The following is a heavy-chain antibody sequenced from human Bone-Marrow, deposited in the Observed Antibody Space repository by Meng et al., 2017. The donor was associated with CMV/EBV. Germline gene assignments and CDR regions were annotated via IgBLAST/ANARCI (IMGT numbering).Heavy chain of an antibody. CDR3: ARDSGVIIDRYYYYYGMDV. D-gene: IGHD3-10*01. CDR2: INWNGGST. J-gene: IGHJ6*02. CDR1: GGSFSGYY. V-gene: IGHV3-20*04. Sequence: GESLKISCAVYGGSFSGYYWSWIRQAPGKGLEWVSGINWNGGSTGYADSVKGRFTISRDNAKNSLYLQMNSLRAEDTALYYCARDSGVIIDRYYYYYGMDVWGQGTTVTVSS.